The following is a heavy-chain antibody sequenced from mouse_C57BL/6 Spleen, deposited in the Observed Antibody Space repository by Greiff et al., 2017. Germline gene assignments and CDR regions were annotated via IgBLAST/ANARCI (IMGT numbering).Heavy chain of an antibody. CDR1: GYAFSSSW. J-gene: IGHJ1*03. D-gene: IGHD1-1*01. CDR2: IYPGDGDT. CDR3: ARYGTTVDWYFDV. Sequence: QVQLQQSGPELVKPGASVKLSCKASGYAFSSSWMHWVKQRPGKGLEWIGRIYPGDGDTNYNGKFKGKATLTADKSSSTAYMQLSSLTSEDSAVCFCARYGTTVDWYFDVWGTGTTVTVSS. V-gene: IGHV1-82*01.